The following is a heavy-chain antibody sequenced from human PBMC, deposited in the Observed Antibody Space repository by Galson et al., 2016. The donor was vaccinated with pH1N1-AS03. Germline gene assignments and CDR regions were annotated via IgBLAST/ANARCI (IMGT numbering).Heavy chain of an antibody. V-gene: IGHV4-34*01. D-gene: IGHD2-21*02. CDR2: IIHGGRT. CDR1: GDSFPGYY. Sequence: LSLTCHVHGDSFPGYYWTWLRQSPGKGLEWIGEIIHGGRTTYSPSLKGRATIFLDTSKNQFSLNLTAVTAADTAIYYCARGKKRGSSDTAVWFDPWGQGALVSVSS. J-gene: IGHJ5*02. CDR3: ARGKKRGSSDTAVWFDP.